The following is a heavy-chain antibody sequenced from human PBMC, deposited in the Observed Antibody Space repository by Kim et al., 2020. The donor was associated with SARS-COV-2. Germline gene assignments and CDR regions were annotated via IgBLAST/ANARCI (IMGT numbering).Heavy chain of an antibody. J-gene: IGHJ5*02. D-gene: IGHD2-2*01. CDR3: ARDPCSSTSCYGDGPVNWFDP. Sequence: GGSLRLSCAASGFTFSSYAMSWVRQAPGKGLEWVSAISGSGGSTYYADSVKGRFTISRDNSKNTLYLQMNSLIAEDTAVYYCARDPCSSTSCYGDGPVNWFDPWGQGTLVTVSS. CDR1: GFTFSSYA. CDR2: ISGSGGST. V-gene: IGHV3-23*01.